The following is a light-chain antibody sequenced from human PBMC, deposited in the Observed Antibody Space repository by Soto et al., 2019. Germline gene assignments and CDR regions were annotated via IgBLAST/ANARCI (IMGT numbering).Light chain of an antibody. J-gene: IGLJ3*02. V-gene: IGLV1-40*01. Sequence: QPVLTQPPSVSGAPGQRVTISCTGSSSNIGAGYDVHWYQQLPGTAPKLLIYGNSNRPSGVPDRFSGSKSGTSASLAITGLQAEDEADYYCQSYDSSLCGSRVFGGGTKLTVL. CDR3: QSYDSSLCGSRV. CDR2: GNS. CDR1: SSNIGAGYD.